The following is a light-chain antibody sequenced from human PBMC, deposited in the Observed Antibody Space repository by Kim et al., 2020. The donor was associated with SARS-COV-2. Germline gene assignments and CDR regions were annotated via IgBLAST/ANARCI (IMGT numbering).Light chain of an antibody. V-gene: IGLV3-1*01. CDR3: QVWDRSTVV. J-gene: IGLJ2*01. CDR2: QDT. Sequence: VAPGQKASITCSGDKLGDGNVCWYQQKPGQAPVVVIYQDTKRSSGIPDRFSGSKSGNTATLTISGTQAMDDADYSCQVWDRSTVVFGGGTQLTVL. CDR1: KLGDGN.